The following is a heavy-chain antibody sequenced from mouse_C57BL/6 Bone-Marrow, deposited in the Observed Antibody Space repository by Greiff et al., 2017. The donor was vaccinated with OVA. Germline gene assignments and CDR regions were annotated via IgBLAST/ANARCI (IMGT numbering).Heavy chain of an antibody. V-gene: IGHV1-52*01. D-gene: IGHD1-1*01. CDR1: GYTFTSYW. Sequence: QVQLQQPGAELVRPGSSVKLSCKASGYTFTSYWMHWVKQRPIQGLEWIGNIDPSDSETKYNQKFKDKATLTVDKSSSTAYMRLSSLTSEDSAVYYCARSYYYGSDYAMDYWGQGTSVTVSS. J-gene: IGHJ4*01. CDR3: ARSYYYGSDYAMDY. CDR2: IDPSDSET.